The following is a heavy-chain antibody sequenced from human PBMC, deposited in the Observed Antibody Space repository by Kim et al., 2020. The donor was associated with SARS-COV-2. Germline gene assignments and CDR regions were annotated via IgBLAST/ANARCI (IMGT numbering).Heavy chain of an antibody. CDR2: ISSSGSTI. CDR3: ARDSIRVVVAATVVHYGMDV. V-gene: IGHV3-48*03. Sequence: GGSLRLSCAASGFTFSSYEMNWVRQAPGKGLEWVSYISSSGSTIYYADSVKGRFTISRDNAKNSLYLQMNSLRAEDTAVYYCARDSIRVVVAATVVHYGMDVWGQGTTVTVSS. J-gene: IGHJ6*02. CDR1: GFTFSSYE. D-gene: IGHD2-15*01.